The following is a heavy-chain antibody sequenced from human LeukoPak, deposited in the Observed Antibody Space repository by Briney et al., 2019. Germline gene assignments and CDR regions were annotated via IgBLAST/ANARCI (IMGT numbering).Heavy chain of an antibody. CDR1: GFTFSSYA. Sequence: PGGSLRLSCAASGFTFSSYAMSWVRQAPGKGLEWVSAISGSGGSTYYADSVKGRFTISRDNAKNSLYLQMNSLRAEGTALYYCAKAFSLWSTPKFGYFDYWGQGTLVTVSS. D-gene: IGHD3-10*02. CDR2: ISGSGGST. CDR3: AKAFSLWSTPKFGYFDY. V-gene: IGHV3-23*01. J-gene: IGHJ4*02.